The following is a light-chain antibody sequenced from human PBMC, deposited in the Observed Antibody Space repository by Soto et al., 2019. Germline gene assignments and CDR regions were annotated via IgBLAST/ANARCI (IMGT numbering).Light chain of an antibody. CDR1: QSISSY. V-gene: IGKV1-39*01. Sequence: DIQMTQSPSSLSASVGDRATITCRASQSISSYLNWYQQKPGKAPKLLIYAASSLQSGVPSRFSGSGSGTDFTLTISSLQPEDFATYYCQQLFDSPITFGQGTRLEIK. CDR3: QQLFDSPIT. J-gene: IGKJ5*01. CDR2: AAS.